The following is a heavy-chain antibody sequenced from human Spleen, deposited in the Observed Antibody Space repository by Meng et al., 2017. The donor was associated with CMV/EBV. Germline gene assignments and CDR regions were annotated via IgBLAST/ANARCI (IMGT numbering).Heavy chain of an antibody. CDR2: ISYSSTYT. V-gene: IGHV3-21*01. J-gene: IGHJ3*02. D-gene: IGHD6-6*01. Sequence: GESLKISCAASGFTFSRYSMNWVRQAPGKGLEWVSSISYSSTYTYYADSMKGRFTISRDNAKNSLFLQMNSLRAEDTAVYYCARDLGQLVGSGAFDIWGQGTMVTVSS. CDR1: GFTFSRYS. CDR3: ARDLGQLVGSGAFDI.